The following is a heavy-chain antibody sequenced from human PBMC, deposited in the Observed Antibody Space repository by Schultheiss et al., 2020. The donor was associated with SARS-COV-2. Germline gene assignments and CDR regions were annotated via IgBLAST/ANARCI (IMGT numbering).Heavy chain of an antibody. CDR1: GFSLSTSGMC. V-gene: IGHV2-70*01. D-gene: IGHD3-10*01. CDR3: ARILWFGELSYNWFDP. J-gene: IGHJ5*02. CDR2: IDWDDDK. Sequence: SGPTLVKPTQTLTLTCTFSGFSLSTSGMCVSWIRQPPGKALEWLALIDWDDDKYYSTSLKTRLTISKDTSKNQVVLTMTNMDPVDTATYYCARILWFGELSYNWFDPWGQGTLVTVSS.